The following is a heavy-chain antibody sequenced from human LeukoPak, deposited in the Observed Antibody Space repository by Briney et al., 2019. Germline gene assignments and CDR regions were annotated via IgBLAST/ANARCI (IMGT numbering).Heavy chain of an antibody. CDR3: EAYGSV. Sequence: GGSLRLSCAASGLTFSSYWMSWVRQAPGKGLEWVANIKGDGSEEYYADSVRGRFTISRDNARNSLFLQMNSLRAEDTAVYYCEAYGSVWGRGTLVTVSS. V-gene: IGHV3-7*03. CDR2: IKGDGSEE. CDR1: GLTFSSYW. J-gene: IGHJ4*02. D-gene: IGHD3-10*01.